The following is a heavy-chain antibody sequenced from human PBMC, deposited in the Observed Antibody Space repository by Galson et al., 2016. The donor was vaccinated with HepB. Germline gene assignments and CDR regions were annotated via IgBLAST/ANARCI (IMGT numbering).Heavy chain of an antibody. CDR3: AKDRWGITAAGTGMDS. J-gene: IGHJ4*02. Sequence: SLRLSCAGSGFTFSSYSLDWVRQAPGKGLDWVSSIDSGGGGRTYYADPVKGRFIISRDNSQNTLYLQMNSLRPDDTAIYYCAKDRWGITAAGTGMDSWGQGTLVTVSS. V-gene: IGHV3-NL1*01. CDR2: IDSGGGGRT. D-gene: IGHD6-13*01. CDR1: GFTFSSYS.